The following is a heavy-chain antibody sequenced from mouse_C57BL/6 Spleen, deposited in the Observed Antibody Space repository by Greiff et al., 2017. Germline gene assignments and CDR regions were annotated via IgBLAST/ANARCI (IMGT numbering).Heavy chain of an antibody. D-gene: IGHD4-1*01. Sequence: VQLQQSGPELVKPGASVKISCKASGYTFTDYYMNWVKQSHGKSLEWIGDINPNNGGTSYNQKFKGKATLTVDKSSSTAYMELRSLTSEDSAVYYCARWDDYDAMDYWGQGTSVTVSS. CDR2: INPNNGGT. V-gene: IGHV1-26*01. CDR3: ARWDDYDAMDY. CDR1: GYTFTDYY. J-gene: IGHJ4*01.